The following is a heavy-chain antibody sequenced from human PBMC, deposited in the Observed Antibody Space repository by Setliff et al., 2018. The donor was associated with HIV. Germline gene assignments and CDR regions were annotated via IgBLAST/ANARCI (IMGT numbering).Heavy chain of an antibody. CDR1: GGSISSYY. Sequence: LSLTCAVSGGSISSYYWSWIRQPPGKGLEWIGYIYYSGSTNYNPSLKSRVTISVDTSKNQFSLKLSSVTAADTAVYYCARDSGYYDSSGYYSYSHYFDYWGQGTLVTVSS. V-gene: IGHV4-59*01. J-gene: IGHJ4*02. CDR3: ARDSGYYDSSGYYSYSHYFDY. CDR2: IYYSGST. D-gene: IGHD3-22*01.